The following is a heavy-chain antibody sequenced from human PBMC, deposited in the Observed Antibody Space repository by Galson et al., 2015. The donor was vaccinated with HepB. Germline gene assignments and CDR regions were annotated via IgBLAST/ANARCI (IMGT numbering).Heavy chain of an antibody. J-gene: IGHJ6*02. D-gene: IGHD2-2*01. CDR3: ARGRSIVVVPAARRYGMDV. CDR1: GFTFDDYT. CDR2: IWYDGSNK. V-gene: IGHV3-33*08. Sequence: SLRLSCAASGFTFDDYTMHWVRQAPGKGLEWVAVIWYDGSNKYYADSVKGRFTISRDNSKNTLYLQMNSLRAEDMAVYYCARGRSIVVVPAARRYGMDVWGQGTTVTVSS.